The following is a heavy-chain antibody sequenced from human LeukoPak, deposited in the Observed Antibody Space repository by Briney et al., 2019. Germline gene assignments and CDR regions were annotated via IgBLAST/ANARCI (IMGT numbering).Heavy chain of an antibody. CDR1: GFTFSSYS. CDR3: ARGSASSSWYKSDDY. D-gene: IGHD6-13*01. CDR2: ISSSSSYI. V-gene: IGHV3-21*01. J-gene: IGHJ4*02. Sequence: PGGSLRLSCAASGFTFSSYSMNWVRQAPGKGLEWVSSISSSSSYIYYADLVKGRFTISRDNAKNSLYLQMNSLRAEDTAVYYCARGSASSSWYKSDDYWGQGTLVTVSS.